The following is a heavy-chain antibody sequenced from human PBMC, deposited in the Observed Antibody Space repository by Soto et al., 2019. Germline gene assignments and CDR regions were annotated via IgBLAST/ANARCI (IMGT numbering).Heavy chain of an antibody. J-gene: IGHJ6*02. CDR2: ISWNSGSI. Sequence: HPGGSLRLSCAASGFTFDDYAMHWVRQAPGKGLEWVSGISWNSGSIGYADSVKGRFTISRDNAKNSLYLQMNSLRAEDTALYYCAKETIVATTYYYYGMDVWGQGTTVTVSS. D-gene: IGHD5-12*01. CDR1: GFTFDDYA. CDR3: AKETIVATTYYYYGMDV. V-gene: IGHV3-9*01.